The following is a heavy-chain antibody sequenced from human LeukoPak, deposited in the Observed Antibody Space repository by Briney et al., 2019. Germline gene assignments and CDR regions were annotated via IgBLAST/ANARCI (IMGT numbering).Heavy chain of an antibody. CDR3: AKDMGTYYDILAGYHTAPDDY. Sequence: HSGGSLRLSCAASGFTFSSYGMHWVRQAPGKGLEWVAVIWYDGSNKYYADSAKGRFTISRDNSKNTLYLQMNSLRAEDTAVYYCAKDMGTYYDILAGYHTAPDDYWGQGTLVTVSS. J-gene: IGHJ4*02. D-gene: IGHD3-9*01. CDR1: GFTFSSYG. CDR2: IWYDGSNK. V-gene: IGHV3-33*06.